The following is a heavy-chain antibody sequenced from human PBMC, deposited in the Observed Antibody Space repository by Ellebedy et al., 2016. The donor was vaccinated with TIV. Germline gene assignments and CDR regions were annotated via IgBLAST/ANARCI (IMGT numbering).Heavy chain of an antibody. J-gene: IGHJ6*02. CDR1: GFTFSSHA. D-gene: IGHD2-2*01. V-gene: IGHV3-30-3*02. Sequence: PGGSLRLSCAASGFTFSSHAMHWVRQAPGKGLEWMAVISDDGSIKYYADSVKVRFTISRDNSKNKLYVQMNSLRTEDTAVDYCAKSVPPAPRLSHYFSYGMDVWGQGTAVTVSS. CDR3: AKSVPPAPRLSHYFSYGMDV. CDR2: ISDDGSIK.